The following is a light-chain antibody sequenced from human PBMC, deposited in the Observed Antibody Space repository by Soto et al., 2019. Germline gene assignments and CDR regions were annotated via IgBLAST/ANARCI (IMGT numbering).Light chain of an antibody. V-gene: IGLV4-60*02. J-gene: IGLJ2*01. Sequence: QAVVTQSSSASASLGSSVKLTCTLSSGHSSYIIAWHQQQPGKAPRYLMKLEGSGSYNKGSGVPDRFSGSSSGADRYLTLPNVQCEDAADYYCETWASNTVAEEFVGGTKLTVL. CDR1: SGHSSYI. CDR2: LEGSGSY. CDR3: ETWASNTVAEE.